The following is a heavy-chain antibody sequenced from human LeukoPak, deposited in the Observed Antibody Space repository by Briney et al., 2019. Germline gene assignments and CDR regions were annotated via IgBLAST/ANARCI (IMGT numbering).Heavy chain of an antibody. D-gene: IGHD1-1*01. J-gene: IGHJ6*03. Sequence: ASETLSLTCSVSDDSITMYYWTWIRQPPGKGLEWIGYVDHTGSTNFNPSLNGRVSISRDTTNNLFSLRLRSVTAADTAVYFCARGRVSSSTWYSTYYYYFYMDVWGKGTTVTISS. CDR3: ARGRVSSSTWYSTYYYYFYMDV. CDR1: DDSITMYY. CDR2: VDHTGST. V-gene: IGHV4-59*01.